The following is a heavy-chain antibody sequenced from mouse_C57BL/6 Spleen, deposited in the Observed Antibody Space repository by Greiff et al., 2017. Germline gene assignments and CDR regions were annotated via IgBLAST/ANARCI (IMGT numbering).Heavy chain of an antibody. D-gene: IGHD2-1*01. CDR3: ANSVTDYFDY. CDR1: GYSITSGYY. CDR2: ISYDGSN. Sequence: EVQLVESGPGLVKPSQSLSLTCSVTGYSITSGYYWNWIRQFPGNKLEWLGYISYDGSNNYHPSLKNRISITRDTSKNQFFLKLNSVTTEDTATYYCANSVTDYFDYWGQGTTLTVSS. V-gene: IGHV3-6*01. J-gene: IGHJ2*01.